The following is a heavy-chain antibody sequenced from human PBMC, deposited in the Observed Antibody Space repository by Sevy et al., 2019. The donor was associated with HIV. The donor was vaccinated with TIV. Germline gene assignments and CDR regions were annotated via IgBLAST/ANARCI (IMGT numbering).Heavy chain of an antibody. J-gene: IGHJ5*02. D-gene: IGHD1-26*01. Sequence: ASVKVSCKASGYTFTSYGISWVRQAPGQGLEWMGWISAYNGNTKYAQKLQGRVTMTTDTSTSTAYMELRSLRSDDTAVYYCARTYSGSPPDWFDPWGQGTLVTVSS. CDR1: GYTFTSYG. CDR2: ISAYNGNT. V-gene: IGHV1-18*01. CDR3: ARTYSGSPPDWFDP.